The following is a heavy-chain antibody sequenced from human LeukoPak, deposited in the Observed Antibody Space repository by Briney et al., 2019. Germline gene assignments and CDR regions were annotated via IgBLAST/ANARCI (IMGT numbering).Heavy chain of an antibody. CDR2: ISGSGGST. CDR1: GYNFRDYA. V-gene: IGHV3-23*01. Sequence: GGSLRLSCAASGYNFRDYAMSWVRQAPGKGLEWVSAISGSGGSTYYADSVKGRFTISRDNSKNTLYLQMNSLRAEDTAVYYCAKGRATVVFNWFDPWGQGTLVTVSS. D-gene: IGHD4-11*01. CDR3: AKGRATVVFNWFDP. J-gene: IGHJ5*02.